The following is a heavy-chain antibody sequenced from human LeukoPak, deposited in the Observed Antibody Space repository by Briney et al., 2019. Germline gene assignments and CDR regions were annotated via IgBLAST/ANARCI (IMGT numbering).Heavy chain of an antibody. D-gene: IGHD1-1*01. Sequence: ASVKVPCKASGYTFTSYGISGGGQAPGQGLGGMGWFSAYNGNTNYAQKLQGRVNMTTDTSTNTAYMKLGSLRSDDSAVYYCARDQAGTAHYWGQGTMVTVSS. CDR2: FSAYNGNT. V-gene: IGHV1-18*01. CDR3: ARDQAGTAHY. J-gene: IGHJ4*01. CDR1: GYTFTSYG.